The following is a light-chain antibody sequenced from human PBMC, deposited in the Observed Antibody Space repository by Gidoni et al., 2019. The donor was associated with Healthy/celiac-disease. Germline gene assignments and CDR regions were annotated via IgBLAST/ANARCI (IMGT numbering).Light chain of an antibody. CDR2: DAS. CDR3: QQYDNLP. Sequence: DIQMTQSPSSLSASVGDRVTITCQASQDISNYLNWYQQKPGKAPKLLIYDASNLETGVPSRFSGSGSGTDFTFTISSLRPEDIATYYCQQYDNLPFGPGTKVDIK. V-gene: IGKV1-33*01. J-gene: IGKJ3*01. CDR1: QDISNY.